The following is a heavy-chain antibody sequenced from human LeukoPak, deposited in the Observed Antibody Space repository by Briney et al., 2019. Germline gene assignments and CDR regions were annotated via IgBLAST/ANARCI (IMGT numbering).Heavy chain of an antibody. J-gene: IGHJ4*02. CDR2: INPSGGST. CDR3: ARDHHSTDY. V-gene: IGHV1-46*01. CDR1: GYTFTIYY. D-gene: IGHD4-11*01. Sequence: ASVKVSSKASGYTFTIYYMHWVRQAPGQGLEWMGIINPSGGSTSYAQKFQGRVTITRDMSTSTVYMELSSLRSEDTAVYYCARDHHSTDYWGQGTLVTVSS.